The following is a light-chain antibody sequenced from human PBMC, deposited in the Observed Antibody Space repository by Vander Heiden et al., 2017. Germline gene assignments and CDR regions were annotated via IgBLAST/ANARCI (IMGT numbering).Light chain of an antibody. CDR2: DNN. Sequence: SALTQPPSGSAAPGQKVTISCSGSSTNIGKNYVSWYQQVPGTAPKLLIYDNNKRPSGIPDRFSGSKSGTSATLGITGLQTGDEADYYCGTWDSSLSNAVFGTGTKVTVL. CDR3: GTWDSSLSNAV. CDR1: STNIGKNY. J-gene: IGLJ1*01. V-gene: IGLV1-51*01.